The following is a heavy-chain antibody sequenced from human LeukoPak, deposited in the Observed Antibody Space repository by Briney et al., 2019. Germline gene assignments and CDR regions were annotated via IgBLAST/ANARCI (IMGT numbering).Heavy chain of an antibody. CDR2: INPNSGGT. CDR1: GYTFTGYY. D-gene: IGHD6-13*01. Sequence: ASVKVSCKASGYTFTGYYMHWVRQAPGQGLEWMGWINPNSGGTNYAQKFQGRVTMTRDTSISTAYMELSRLRSDDTAVYYCARDSFFEQQPDAFDIWGQGTMVTVSS. V-gene: IGHV1-2*02. CDR3: ARDSFFEQQPDAFDI. J-gene: IGHJ3*02.